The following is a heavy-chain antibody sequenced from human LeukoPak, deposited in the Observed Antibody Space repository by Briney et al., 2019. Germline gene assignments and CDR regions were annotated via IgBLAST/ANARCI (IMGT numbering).Heavy chain of an antibody. Sequence: PGGSLRLSCAASGFTFSSHWMSWVRQAPGKGLEWVANIKQDGSEKHYVDSVKGRFIISRDNAKNSLYLEMNSLRAEDTAVYYCARDYYYYMDVWGKGTTVTVSS. CDR3: ARDYYYYMDV. CDR1: GFTFSSHW. V-gene: IGHV3-7*01. J-gene: IGHJ6*03. CDR2: IKQDGSEK.